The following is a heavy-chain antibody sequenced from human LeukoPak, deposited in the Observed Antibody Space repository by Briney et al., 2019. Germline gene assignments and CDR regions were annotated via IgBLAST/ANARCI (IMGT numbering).Heavy chain of an antibody. CDR1: GYSFTRYY. D-gene: IGHD6-19*01. Sequence: GASVKVSCKASGYSFTRYYIHWVRQAPGQGLEWMGIITPSGGSTSYAQKFQGRVTMTRDPSTNTVYMKLSSRRSEETDVYYCARKTPIRVAGNFCEACDIWGQGTMVSVSS. CDR3: ARKTPIRVAGNFCEACDI. J-gene: IGHJ3*02. CDR2: ITPSGGST. V-gene: IGHV1-46*01.